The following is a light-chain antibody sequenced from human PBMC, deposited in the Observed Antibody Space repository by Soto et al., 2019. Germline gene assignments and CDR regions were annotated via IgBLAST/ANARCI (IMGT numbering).Light chain of an antibody. J-gene: IGKJ1*01. CDR3: QQYYNWRPR. V-gene: IGKV3-15*01. Sequence: EIVLTQSPGTLSLSPGERATLSFRASQSIGSSLAWYQQKPGQASRLLIYGASTRATGVPARFSGSGSGTEFTLTISRLQSEDFAVYYCQQYYNWRPRFGQGTKVDI. CDR2: GAS. CDR1: QSIGSS.